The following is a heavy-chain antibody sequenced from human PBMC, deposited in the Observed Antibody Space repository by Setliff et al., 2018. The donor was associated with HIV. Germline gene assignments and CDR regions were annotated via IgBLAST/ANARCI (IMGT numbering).Heavy chain of an antibody. J-gene: IGHJ4*02. Sequence: GESLKISCKGSGYSFISYWIGWVRQLPGKGLEWMGIMYPGTSTTKYSPSFQGQVTISADRSINTAYLQWSSLKASDTAMYYCARPTRDDYDSSGSYYYFDYWGQGALVTVSS. CDR3: ARPTRDDYDSSGSYYYFDY. CDR2: MYPGTSTT. CDR1: GYSFISYW. D-gene: IGHD3-22*01. V-gene: IGHV5-51*01.